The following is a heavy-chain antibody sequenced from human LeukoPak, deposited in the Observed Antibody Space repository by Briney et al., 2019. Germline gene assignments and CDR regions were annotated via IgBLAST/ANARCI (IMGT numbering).Heavy chain of an antibody. CDR1: GFTFSSYT. CDR3: AKPRAAMSYYYYAMDV. CDR2: ISYDGSNK. D-gene: IGHD2-2*01. J-gene: IGHJ6*02. Sequence: GSLRLSCAASGFTFSSYTMHWVRQAPGKGLEWVAVISYDGSNKYYADSVKGRFTISRDNSKNTLYLQMNSLRAEDSAVYYCAKPRAAMSYYYYAMDVWGQGTTVTVSS. V-gene: IGHV3-30*18.